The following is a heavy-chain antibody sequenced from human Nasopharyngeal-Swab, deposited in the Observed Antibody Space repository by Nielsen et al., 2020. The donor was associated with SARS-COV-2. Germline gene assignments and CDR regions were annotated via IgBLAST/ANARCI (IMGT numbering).Heavy chain of an antibody. CDR3: ARADIVVVPAATPFDY. Sequence: GESLKISSAASRFTFSDYYISWIPQAPGEGLEWVSYISSSSSYTNYADSVKGRFTISRDNAKNSLHLQMNSLRAEDTAVYYCARADIVVVPAATPFDYWGQRTLVTVSS. CDR2: ISSSSSYT. CDR1: RFTFSDYY. J-gene: IGHJ4*02. V-gene: IGHV3-11*03. D-gene: IGHD2-2*01.